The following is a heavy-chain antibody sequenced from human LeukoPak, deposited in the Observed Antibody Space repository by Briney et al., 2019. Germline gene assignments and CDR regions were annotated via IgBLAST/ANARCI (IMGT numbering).Heavy chain of an antibody. V-gene: IGHV3-30-3*01. J-gene: IGHJ6*03. CDR1: GFSLRNYA. D-gene: IGHD4-17*01. CDR3: ARALYGATSFYYMDV. Sequence: QTGGSLRLSCAASGFSLRNYAFYWVRQAPGKGLEWVAAISYDGSRKYFAESLKGRFTISRDNSENTVYLQMNTLSAEDTAVYYCARALYGATSFYYMDVWGKGTTVTVSS. CDR2: ISYDGSRK.